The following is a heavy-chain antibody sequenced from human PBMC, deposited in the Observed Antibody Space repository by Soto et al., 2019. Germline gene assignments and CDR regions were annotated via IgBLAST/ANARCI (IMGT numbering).Heavy chain of an antibody. J-gene: IGHJ4*02. D-gene: IGHD3-22*01. CDR3: ARSTYYYDSSGYPTIYYFDY. CDR1: GGSVSSGDYY. CDR2: IYYSGST. V-gene: IGHV4-30-4*01. Sequence: LSLTCTVSGGSVSSGDYYWSWIRQPPGKGLEWIGYIYYSGSTYYNPSLKSRVTISVDTSKNQFSLKLSSVTAADTAVYYCARSTYYYDSSGYPTIYYFDYWGQGTLVTVSS.